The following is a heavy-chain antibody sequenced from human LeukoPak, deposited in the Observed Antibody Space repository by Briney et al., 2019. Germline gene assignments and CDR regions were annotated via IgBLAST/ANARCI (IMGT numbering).Heavy chain of an antibody. D-gene: IGHD3-10*01. Sequence: SETLSLTCTVSGGSISSSSYYWGWIRQPPGKGLEGIGSIYYSGSTYYNPSLKSRVTISVDTSKNQFSLKLSSVTAADTAVYYCARHGGSGLDWFDPWGQGTLVTVSS. CDR1: GGSISSSSYY. CDR3: ARHGGSGLDWFDP. CDR2: IYYSGST. V-gene: IGHV4-39*01. J-gene: IGHJ5*02.